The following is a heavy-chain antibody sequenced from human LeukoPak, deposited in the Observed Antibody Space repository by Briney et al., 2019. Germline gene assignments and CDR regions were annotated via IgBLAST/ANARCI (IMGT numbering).Heavy chain of an antibody. CDR3: ARARIQLWSSEVTAILFDY. CDR1: IGSINSSSEY. J-gene: IGHJ4*02. Sequence: SETLSLTCTVSIGSINSSSEYWGWIRQTPGKGVEWIGNNYYSGSIYHNPSLKSRVTISVDTSKNHFSLKLSPVSAADTAMYYCARARIQLWSSEVTAILFDYWGQGTLVTVSS. D-gene: IGHD5-18*01. CDR2: NYYSGSI. V-gene: IGHV4-39*07.